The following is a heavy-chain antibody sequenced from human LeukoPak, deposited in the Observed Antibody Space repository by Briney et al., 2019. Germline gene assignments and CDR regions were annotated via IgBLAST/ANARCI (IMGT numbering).Heavy chain of an antibody. CDR3: ARRINSYAFDI. Sequence: ASVKVSCKASGYTFTSYAMHWARQAPGQRLEWMGWINAGNGNTKYSQKFQGRVTITRDTSASTAYMELSSLRSEDTAVYYCARRINSYAFDIWGQGTMVTVSS. V-gene: IGHV1-3*01. CDR2: INAGNGNT. D-gene: IGHD4-23*01. J-gene: IGHJ3*02. CDR1: GYTFTSYA.